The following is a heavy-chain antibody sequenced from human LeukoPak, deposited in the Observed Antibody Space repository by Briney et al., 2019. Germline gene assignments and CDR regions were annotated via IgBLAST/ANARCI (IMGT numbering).Heavy chain of an antibody. Sequence: SDTLSLTCTVSGGSISSYYWSWIRQPPGKGLEWIGYIYYSGSTNYNPSLKSRVTISVDTSKNQFSLKLSSVTAADTAVYYCARVTSDSSGYYYLNWYFDLWGRGTLVTVSS. J-gene: IGHJ2*01. D-gene: IGHD3-22*01. CDR1: GGSISSYY. CDR2: IYYSGST. V-gene: IGHV4-59*07. CDR3: ARVTSDSSGYYYLNWYFDL.